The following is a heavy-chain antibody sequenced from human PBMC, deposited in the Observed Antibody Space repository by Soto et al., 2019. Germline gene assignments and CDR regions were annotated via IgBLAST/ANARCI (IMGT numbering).Heavy chain of an antibody. J-gene: IGHJ1*01. CDR3: VKDESINWYSGHFRH. CDR1: GFTFSTYF. V-gene: IGHV3-9*01. CDR2: INWNSGSI. D-gene: IGHD6-13*01. Sequence: PGASLRLSCAASGFTFSTYFISWVRQAPGKGLEWVSGINWNSGSIGYADSVKGRFAISRDNAKNSLHLQMNSLRAEDTAFYYCVKDESINWYSGHFRHWGQGTLVTVSS.